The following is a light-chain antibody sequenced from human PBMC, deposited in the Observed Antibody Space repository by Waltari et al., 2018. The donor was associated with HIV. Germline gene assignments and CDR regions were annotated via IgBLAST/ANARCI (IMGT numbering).Light chain of an antibody. Sequence: QSALTQPASVSGSPGQSITIHCTGTSSDVGGYNYVPWYQQHPGKAPKLMIYEVSNRPSGVSNRFSGSKSGNTASLTISGLQAEDEADYYCSSYTSSSTVVFGGGTKLTVL. V-gene: IGLV2-14*01. CDR1: SSDVGGYNY. CDR3: SSYTSSSTVV. J-gene: IGLJ2*01. CDR2: EVS.